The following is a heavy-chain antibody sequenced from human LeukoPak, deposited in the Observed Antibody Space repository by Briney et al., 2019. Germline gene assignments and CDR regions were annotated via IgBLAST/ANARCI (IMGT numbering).Heavy chain of an antibody. Sequence: GGSLRLSCAASGFTFSSYWMSWLRQAPGKGLEWVANIKQDGSENYYVDSVEGRFTISRDNAENSLSLQMNSLRAEDTAVYYCARADSYSWYGSWGQGTLVTVSS. J-gene: IGHJ4*02. CDR2: IKQDGSEN. D-gene: IGHD6-13*01. V-gene: IGHV3-7*01. CDR3: ARADSYSWYGS. CDR1: GFTFSSYW.